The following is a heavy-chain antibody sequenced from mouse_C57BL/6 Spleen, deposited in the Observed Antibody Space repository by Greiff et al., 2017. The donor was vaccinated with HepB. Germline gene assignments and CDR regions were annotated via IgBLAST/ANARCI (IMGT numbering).Heavy chain of an antibody. Sequence: VQLQQPGAELVKPGASVKMSCKASGYTFTSYWITWVKQRPGQGLEWIRDIYPGSGSTNYNEKFKSKATLTVDTSSSTAYMQLSSLTSEDSAVYYCARGGYDYDGDYAMDYWGQGTSVTVSS. J-gene: IGHJ4*01. V-gene: IGHV1-55*01. CDR3: ARGGYDYDGDYAMDY. CDR2: IYPGSGST. CDR1: GYTFTSYW. D-gene: IGHD2-4*01.